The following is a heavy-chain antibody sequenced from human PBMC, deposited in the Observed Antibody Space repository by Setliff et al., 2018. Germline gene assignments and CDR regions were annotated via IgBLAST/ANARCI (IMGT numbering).Heavy chain of an antibody. CDR2: VYYTGDT. Sequence: SETLSLTCTVSGGSISDNSYYWSWIRQPPGKELEWMAYVYYTGDTYYNPSLKSRAAFSIDTSKNQFSLRLTSVTAADTALYYCATDGPAYPLGAFDVWGQGTMVTVSS. V-gene: IGHV4-39*01. J-gene: IGHJ3*01. CDR1: GGSISDNSYY. CDR3: ATDGPAYPLGAFDV. D-gene: IGHD3-16*01.